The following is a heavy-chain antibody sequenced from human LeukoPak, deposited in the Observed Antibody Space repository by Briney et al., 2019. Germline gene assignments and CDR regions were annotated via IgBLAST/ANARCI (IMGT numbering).Heavy chain of an antibody. CDR1: GFTFSSYW. CDR2: IKQDGSEK. D-gene: IGHD5-12*01. V-gene: IGHV3-7*01. J-gene: IGHJ3*02. CDR3: ARGVDIVAVDAFDI. Sequence: GGSLRLSCAASGFTFSSYWMSWVRQAPGKGLEWVANIKQDGSEKYYVDSVKGRFTISRDNAKNSLYLQMNSLRAEDTAVYYCARGVDIVAVDAFDIWGQGTMVTVSS.